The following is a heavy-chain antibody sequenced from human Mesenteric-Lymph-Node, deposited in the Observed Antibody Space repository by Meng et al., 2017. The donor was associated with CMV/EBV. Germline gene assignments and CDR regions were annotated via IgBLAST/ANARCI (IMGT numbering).Heavy chain of an antibody. D-gene: IGHD4/OR15-4a*01. Sequence: ASVKVSCKTSGYMFTGYYMHWVRQAPGQGLEWMGWINPNSGGTNYAQKFQGRVTMTRDTSISTAYMELSRLRSDDTAVYYCATLPLTTMSAGYYGMDVWGQGTTVTVSS. V-gene: IGHV1-2*02. CDR2: INPNSGGT. J-gene: IGHJ6*02. CDR1: GYMFTGYY. CDR3: ATLPLTTMSAGYYGMDV.